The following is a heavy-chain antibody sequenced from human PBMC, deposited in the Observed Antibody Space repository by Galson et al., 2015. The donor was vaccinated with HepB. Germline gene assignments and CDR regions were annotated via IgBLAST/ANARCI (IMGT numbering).Heavy chain of an antibody. D-gene: IGHD6-13*01. V-gene: IGHV4-31*03. CDR2: VYYTGST. CDR3: AREIAADGTVWFDP. CDR1: GGSISSSGYY. Sequence: LSLTCTVSGGSISSSGYYWSWIRQHPGKGLEWIGYVYYTGSTHYNPSLKSRLSISVDTSQNQFFLTLNSVTAADTAMYYCAREIAADGTVWFDPWGQGTLVTVSS. J-gene: IGHJ5*02.